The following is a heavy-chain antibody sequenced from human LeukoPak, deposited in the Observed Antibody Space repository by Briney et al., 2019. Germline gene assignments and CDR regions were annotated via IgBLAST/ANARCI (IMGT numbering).Heavy chain of an antibody. J-gene: IGHJ6*02. Sequence: GGSLRLSCAASGFTFSSYDMHWVRQATGKGLEWVSAIGTAGDTYYPGSVRGRFTISRENAKNSLYLQMNSLRAGDTAVYYCARGPNWNDVYYGMDVWGQGTTVTVSS. V-gene: IGHV3-13*01. CDR3: ARGPNWNDVYYGMDV. CDR1: GFTFSSYD. CDR2: IGTAGDT. D-gene: IGHD1-1*01.